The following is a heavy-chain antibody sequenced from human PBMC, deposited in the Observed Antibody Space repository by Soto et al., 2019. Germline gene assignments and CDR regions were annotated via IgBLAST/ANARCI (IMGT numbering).Heavy chain of an antibody. Sequence: SETLSLTCTVSGGSISSGDYYWSWIRQPPGKGLEWIGYIYYSGSTYYNPSLKSRVTISVDTSKNQFSLKLSSVTAADTAVYYCARDRGLWLASPLWGQGTLVTVSS. J-gene: IGHJ4*02. CDR1: GGSISSGDYY. CDR2: IYYSGST. V-gene: IGHV4-30-4*01. D-gene: IGHD3-16*01. CDR3: ARDRGLWLASPL.